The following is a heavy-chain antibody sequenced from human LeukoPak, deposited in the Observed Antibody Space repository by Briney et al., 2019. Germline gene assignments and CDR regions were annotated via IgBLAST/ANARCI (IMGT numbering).Heavy chain of an antibody. V-gene: IGHV3-7*01. CDR1: GFTFSGYW. CDR3: ATSDDSSGSD. CDR2: INLDGSVK. Sequence: PGGSLRLSCAASGFTFSGYWMSWVRQAPGKGLEWVANINLDGSVKHYVDSAKGRFTISRDNAKNSLYLRMNYLRAEDTALYYCATSDDSSGSDWGQGTLVTVSS. D-gene: IGHD3-22*01. J-gene: IGHJ4*02.